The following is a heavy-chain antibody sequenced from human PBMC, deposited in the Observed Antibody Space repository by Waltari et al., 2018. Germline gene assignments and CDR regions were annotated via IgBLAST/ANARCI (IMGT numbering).Heavy chain of an antibody. V-gene: IGHV3-30*18. Sequence: QVQLVESGGGVVQPGRSLRLSCAASGFTFSSYGMHWVRQAPGTGLEWVAVIWYDGSNKYYADSVKGRFTISRDNSKNTLYLQMNSLRAEDTAMYYCAKEGGSGYDSADSNDAFDIWGQGTMVTVSS. D-gene: IGHD5-12*01. CDR1: GFTFSSYG. CDR3: AKEGGSGYDSADSNDAFDI. J-gene: IGHJ3*02. CDR2: IWYDGSNK.